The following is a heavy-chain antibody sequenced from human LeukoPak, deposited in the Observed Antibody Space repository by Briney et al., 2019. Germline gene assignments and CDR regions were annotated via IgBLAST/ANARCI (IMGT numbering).Heavy chain of an antibody. CDR1: GYTFTGYY. J-gene: IGHJ4*02. D-gene: IGHD6-13*01. CDR3: ARDLQSIVAGGIDY. V-gene: IGHV1-2*02. Sequence: GASVKVSCKASGYTFTGYYIHWVRQAPGQGLEWMGWINPNSGGTNYAQKFQGGVTMTRDTSISTAYMELSRLRSDDTAVYYCARDLQSIVAGGIDYWGQGTLVTVSS. CDR2: INPNSGGT.